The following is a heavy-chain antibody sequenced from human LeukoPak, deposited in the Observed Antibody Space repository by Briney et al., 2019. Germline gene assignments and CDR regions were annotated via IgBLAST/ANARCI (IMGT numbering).Heavy chain of an antibody. D-gene: IGHD3-10*01. Sequence: SETLPLTCTVSGGSISSYYWSWIRQPAGKGLEWIGRIYTSGSTNYNPSLKSRVTMSVDTSKNQFSLKLSSVTAADTAVYYCARDLEHGHYYGSGSYSLSYNWFDPWGQGTLVTVSS. J-gene: IGHJ5*02. CDR2: IYTSGST. V-gene: IGHV4-4*07. CDR3: ARDLEHGHYYGSGSYSLSYNWFDP. CDR1: GGSISSYY.